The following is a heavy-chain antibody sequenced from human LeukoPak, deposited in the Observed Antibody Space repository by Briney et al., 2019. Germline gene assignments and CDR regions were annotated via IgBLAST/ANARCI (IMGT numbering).Heavy chain of an antibody. CDR1: GFTFSSYA. J-gene: IGHJ4*02. Sequence: GGSLRLSCAASGFTFSSYAMHWVRQAPGKGLEWVAVISYDGSNKYYADSVKGRFTISRDNSKNTLYLQMNSLKTEDTAVYYCTTLGYCSGGSCYGGQGTLVTVSS. CDR2: ISYDGSNK. CDR3: TTLGYCSGGSCY. D-gene: IGHD2-15*01. V-gene: IGHV3-30-3*01.